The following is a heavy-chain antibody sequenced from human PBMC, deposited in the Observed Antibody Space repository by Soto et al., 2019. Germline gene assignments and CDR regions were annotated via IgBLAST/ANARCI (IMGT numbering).Heavy chain of an antibody. Sequence: QVQLVKSGGEVQKPGASVKVSCKASGNTFTTYGISWVRQAPGQGLEWMGWIGGYNGHANYAQKFQGRVTMTTDTSTSTAYMELRSLRSDDTAVYYCARDPGYYPDAFDVWGQGTMVTVSA. V-gene: IGHV1-18*01. J-gene: IGHJ3*01. CDR1: GNTFTTYG. CDR2: IGGYNGHA. D-gene: IGHD2-15*01. CDR3: ARDPGYYPDAFDV.